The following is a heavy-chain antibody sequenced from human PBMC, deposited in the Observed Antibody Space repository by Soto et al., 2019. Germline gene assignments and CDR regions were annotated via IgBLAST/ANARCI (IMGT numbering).Heavy chain of an antibody. CDR3: EAQRGGGGY. D-gene: IGHD6-25*01. V-gene: IGHV3-53*01. CDR1: GFTVSNNY. Sequence: EVQLVESGGGLIQPGGSLRLSCAVSGFTVSNNYMSWVRQAPGKGLEGVSVIYSGGYTAYGDSVKGRFTISRDNSKNTLILLKSSRGADDTAVFYCEAQRGGGGYWGQGTLVTVSS. CDR2: IYSGGYT. J-gene: IGHJ4*02.